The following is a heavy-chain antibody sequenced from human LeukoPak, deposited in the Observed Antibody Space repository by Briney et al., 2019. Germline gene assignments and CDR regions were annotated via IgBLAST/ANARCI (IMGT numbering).Heavy chain of an antibody. J-gene: IGHJ4*02. Sequence: ASATVSYMPSGGTFSSYAIIWVRQAPRQGVEWMGRVIPILGIANYAQKLQGRVTITADKSTSTAYMELSSLRSEGTAVYYCAVTAGDLDYWGQGTLVTVSS. CDR3: AVTAGDLDY. D-gene: IGHD5-18*01. CDR1: GGTFSSYA. V-gene: IGHV1-69*04. CDR2: VIPILGIA.